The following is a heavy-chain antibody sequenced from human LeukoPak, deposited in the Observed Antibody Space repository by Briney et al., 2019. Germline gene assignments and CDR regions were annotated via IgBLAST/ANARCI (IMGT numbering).Heavy chain of an antibody. CDR3: ARGRVLRYFDWLIFDY. V-gene: IGHV1-2*02. D-gene: IGHD3-9*01. Sequence: ASVKVSCKASGYTFTGYYMHWVRQAPGQGLEWMGWINPNSGGTNYAQKFQGRVTMTRDTSISTAYMELSRLRSDDTAVYYCARGRVLRYFDWLIFDYWGQGTLVTVSS. J-gene: IGHJ4*02. CDR1: GYTFTGYY. CDR2: INPNSGGT.